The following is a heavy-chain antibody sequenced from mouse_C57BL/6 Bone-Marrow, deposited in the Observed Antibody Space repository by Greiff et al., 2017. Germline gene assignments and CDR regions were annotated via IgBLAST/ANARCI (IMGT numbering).Heavy chain of an antibody. CDR1: GYSITSGYY. Sequence: EVKVEESGPGLVKPSQSLSLTCSVTGYSITSGYYWNWIRQFPGNKLEWMGYISYDGSNNYNPSLKNRISITRDTSKNQFFLKLNSVTTEDTATYYCARSGPYGSSPYWYFDVWGTGTTVTVSS. CDR3: ARSGPYGSSPYWYFDV. CDR2: ISYDGSN. J-gene: IGHJ1*03. V-gene: IGHV3-6*01. D-gene: IGHD1-1*01.